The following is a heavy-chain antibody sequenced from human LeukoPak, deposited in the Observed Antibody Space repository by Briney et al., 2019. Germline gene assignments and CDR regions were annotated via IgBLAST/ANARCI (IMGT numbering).Heavy chain of an antibody. Sequence: ASVKVSCKASGYTFTGYYMHWVRQAPGQGLEWMGWINPSGGSTSYAQKFQGRVTMTRDTSTSTVYMELSSLRSEDTAVYYCARDYGGVVVAAIVSSYWGQGTLVTVSS. CDR1: GYTFTGYY. D-gene: IGHD2-15*01. CDR3: ARDYGGVVVAAIVSSY. J-gene: IGHJ4*02. CDR2: INPSGGST. V-gene: IGHV1-46*01.